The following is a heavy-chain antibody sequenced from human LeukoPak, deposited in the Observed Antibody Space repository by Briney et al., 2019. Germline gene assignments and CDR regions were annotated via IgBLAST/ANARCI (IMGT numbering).Heavy chain of an antibody. J-gene: IGHJ5*02. CDR3: AKREYGDYNNWFDP. V-gene: IGHV3-23*01. D-gene: IGHD4-17*01. CDR1: RFTFSSYA. CDR2: ISGSGGST. Sequence: PGGSLRLSCAASRFTFSSYAMSWVGQARGKGLEWVSAISGSGGSTYYADSVKGRFTISRDNSKNTLYLQMNSLRAEDTAVYYCAKREYGDYNNWFDPWGQGTLVTVSS.